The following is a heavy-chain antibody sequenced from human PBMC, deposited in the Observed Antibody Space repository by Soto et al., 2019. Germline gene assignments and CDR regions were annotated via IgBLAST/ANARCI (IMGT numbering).Heavy chain of an antibody. CDR3: AKAAGQHVVAYYFDS. J-gene: IGHJ4*02. CDR1: GFTLSSLA. Sequence: GGSLRLSCAASGFTLSSLAMSWVRQAPGKGLQWVSMITNGDGGGTYYADSVKGRFTISRDNSKNTLYLQMNGLRAEDTAVYYCAKAAGQHVVAYYFDSWGQGTLVTVSS. CDR2: ITNGDGGGT. V-gene: IGHV3-23*01. D-gene: IGHD2-15*01.